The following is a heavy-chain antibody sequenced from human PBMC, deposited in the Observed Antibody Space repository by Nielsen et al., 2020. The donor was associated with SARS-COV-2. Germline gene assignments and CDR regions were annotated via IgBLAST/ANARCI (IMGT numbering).Heavy chain of an antibody. CDR2: ISSSSSII. D-gene: IGHD2-15*01. J-gene: IGHJ4*02. Sequence: GESLKISCAASGFTFSSYSMNWVRQAPGKGLEWVSYISSSSSIIYYADSVKGRFTISRDNSKNTLYLQMNSLRAEDTAVYYCARRVVVAAIDYWGQGTLVTVSS. CDR3: ARRVVVAAIDY. V-gene: IGHV3-48*01. CDR1: GFTFSSYS.